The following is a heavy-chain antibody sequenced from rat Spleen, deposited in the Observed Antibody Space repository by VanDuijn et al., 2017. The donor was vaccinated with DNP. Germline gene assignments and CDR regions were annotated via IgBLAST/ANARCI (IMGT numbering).Heavy chain of an antibody. V-gene: IGHV1-43*01. Sequence: QVQLQQSGAELAKPGSSVKISCKASGYSFPRYYISWVKQTTGQGLDYIGYIDTGSGSTNYNDKFKGKATLTIDQSAGTAFMQLSSLTPDDSAVYYCARRNSAYAMDAWGQGTSVTVSS. J-gene: IGHJ4*01. CDR3: ARRNSAYAMDA. D-gene: IGHD4-3*01. CDR1: GYSFPRYY. CDR2: IDTGSGST.